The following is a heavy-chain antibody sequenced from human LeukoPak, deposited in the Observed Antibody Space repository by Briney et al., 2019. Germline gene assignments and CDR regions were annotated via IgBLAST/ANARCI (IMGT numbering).Heavy chain of an antibody. Sequence: PGGSLRLSCAASGFTFSSYTMSWVRQAPGKGLEWVSTITTSDGNTYYADSVKGRFTVSRDNSKNTLFLQMNSLRAEDTAVYYCAKIASGLRGGVDYWGQGTLVTVSS. J-gene: IGHJ4*02. CDR2: ITTSDGNT. V-gene: IGHV3-23*01. D-gene: IGHD4-17*01. CDR3: AKIASGLRGGVDY. CDR1: GFTFSSYT.